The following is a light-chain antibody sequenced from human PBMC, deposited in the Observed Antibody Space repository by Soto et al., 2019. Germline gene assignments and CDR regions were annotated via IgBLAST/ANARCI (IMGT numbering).Light chain of an antibody. CDR1: QSISSNY. CDR2: GAS. CDR3: HEYGSSPST. V-gene: IGKV3-20*01. Sequence: EIVLTQSPGTLSLSPGERATLSCRASQSISSNYLAWYQQKPGQAPRLLIYGASSRATGIPDRFSGSGSGTDFALAISRLEPEDFAVFYCHEYGSSPSTFGRGTKLEIK. J-gene: IGKJ2*01.